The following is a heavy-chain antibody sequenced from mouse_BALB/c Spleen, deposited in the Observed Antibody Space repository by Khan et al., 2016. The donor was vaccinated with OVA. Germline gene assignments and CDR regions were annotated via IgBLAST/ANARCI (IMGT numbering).Heavy chain of an antibody. Sequence: EVQLVESGPGLVKPSQSLSLTCSITGYSITSGYFWNWIRQFPGNKLEWMGYIRYDGDSNYNPPLKNRISITRDTSKNQFFLKLNSVTPEATATYYWARGGSSGSAWFAYWGQGTLVTVSA. CDR1: GYSITSGYF. CDR2: IRYDGDS. D-gene: IGHD3-1*01. CDR3: ARGGSSGSAWFAY. V-gene: IGHV3-6*02. J-gene: IGHJ3*01.